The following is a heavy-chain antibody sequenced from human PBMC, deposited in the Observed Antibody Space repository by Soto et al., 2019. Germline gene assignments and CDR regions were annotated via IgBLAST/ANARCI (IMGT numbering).Heavy chain of an antibody. CDR1: GFTFDDYA. Sequence: GGSLRLSCAASGFTFDDYAMHWVRQAPGKGLEWVSGISWNSGSIGYADSVKGRFTISRDNAKNSLYLQMNSLRAEDTALYYCAKDLGYCSSTSCYAFDIWGQGTMVTVSS. D-gene: IGHD2-2*01. J-gene: IGHJ3*02. CDR3: AKDLGYCSSTSCYAFDI. CDR2: ISWNSGSI. V-gene: IGHV3-9*01.